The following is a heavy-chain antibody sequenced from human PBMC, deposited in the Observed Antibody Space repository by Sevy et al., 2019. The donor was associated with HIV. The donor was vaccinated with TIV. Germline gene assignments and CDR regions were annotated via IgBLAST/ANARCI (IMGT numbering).Heavy chain of an antibody. V-gene: IGHV4-39*01. CDR2: VYYTGTT. CDR3: AKVAAYYHYMDV. Sequence: SETLSLTCSVSGGSISSTSYYWGWIRQPPGKGLEWIGSVYYTGTTYYNPSLTSRVIIAADTSKKQLTLKLSSVTAADTAVYYCAKVAAYYHYMDVWGKGTTVTVSS. CDR1: GGSISSTSYY. D-gene: IGHD6-25*01. J-gene: IGHJ6*03.